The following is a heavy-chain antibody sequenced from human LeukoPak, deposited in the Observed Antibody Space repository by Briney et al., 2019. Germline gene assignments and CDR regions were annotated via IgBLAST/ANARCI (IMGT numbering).Heavy chain of an antibody. CDR2: FSSSGSA. D-gene: IGHD2-15*01. V-gene: IGHV4-4*08. Sequence: PSETLSLTCSVSGAAMSNYFWNWLRQNPGKELEWLGYFSSSGSANYNPSLYRRVTIPVDTSRNHFSLKMTSETAADTAVHYCARKTCRGGSCHSGSDYWGQGFLVTVAS. J-gene: IGHJ4*02. CDR1: GAAMSNYF. CDR3: ARKTCRGGSCHSGSDY.